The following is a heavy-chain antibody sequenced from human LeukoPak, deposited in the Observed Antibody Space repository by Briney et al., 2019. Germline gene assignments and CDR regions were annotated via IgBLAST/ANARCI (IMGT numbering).Heavy chain of an antibody. D-gene: IGHD6-13*01. Sequence: GGSLRLSCAASGFTFSSYAMSWVRQAPGKGLEWVSAISGSGGSTYYADSVKGRFTISRDNSKNTLYLQMNSLRAEDTAVYYCTKQTGIAAAGTILFDYWGQGTLVTVSS. V-gene: IGHV3-23*01. CDR3: TKQTGIAAAGTILFDY. J-gene: IGHJ4*02. CDR2: ISGSGGST. CDR1: GFTFSSYA.